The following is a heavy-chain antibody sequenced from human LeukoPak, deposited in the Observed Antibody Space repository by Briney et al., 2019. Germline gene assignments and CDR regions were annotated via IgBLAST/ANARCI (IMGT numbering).Heavy chain of an antibody. Sequence: GASVKVSCKASGYTFTSYYMHWVRQAPGQGLEWMGIINPSGGSTSYAQKFQGRVTMTTDTSTSTAYMELRSLTSDDTAVYHCARGDVYFDYWGQGTLVTVSS. J-gene: IGHJ4*02. CDR2: INPSGGST. CDR3: ARGDVYFDY. D-gene: IGHD5-24*01. V-gene: IGHV1-46*01. CDR1: GYTFTSYY.